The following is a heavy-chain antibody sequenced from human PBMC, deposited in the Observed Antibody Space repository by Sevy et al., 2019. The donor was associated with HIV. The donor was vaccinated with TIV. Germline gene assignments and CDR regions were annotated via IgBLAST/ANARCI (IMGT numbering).Heavy chain of an antibody. CDR3: AKGYVLRFLEWLPPGPSTHDAFDI. CDR1: GFTFSSYA. Sequence: GGSLRLSCAASGFTFSSYAMSWVRQAPGKGLEWVSAISGSGGSTYYADSVKGRFTISRDNSKNTLYLKMNSLRAEDTAVYYCAKGYVLRFLEWLPPGPSTHDAFDIWGQGTMVTVSS. CDR2: ISGSGGST. J-gene: IGHJ3*02. D-gene: IGHD3-3*01. V-gene: IGHV3-23*01.